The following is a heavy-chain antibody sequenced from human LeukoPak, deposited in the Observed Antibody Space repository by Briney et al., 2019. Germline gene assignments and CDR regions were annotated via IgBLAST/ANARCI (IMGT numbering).Heavy chain of an antibody. V-gene: IGHV4-59*01. J-gene: IGHJ2*01. CDR2: IYYSGST. CDR1: GGSISSYY. D-gene: IGHD3-22*01. CDR3: ARDDRSAAYYYDSSGYSSGWYFDL. Sequence: SETLSLTCTVSGGSISSYYWSWIRQPPGKGLEWIGYIYYSGSTNYNPSLKSRVTISVDTSKNQFSLKLSSVTAADTAVYYCARDDRSAAYYYDSSGYSSGWYFDLWGRGTLVTVSS.